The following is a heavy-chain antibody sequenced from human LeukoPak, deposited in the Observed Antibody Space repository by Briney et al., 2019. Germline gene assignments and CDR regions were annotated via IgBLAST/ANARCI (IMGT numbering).Heavy chain of an antibody. CDR3: VREVSGWPNNWFDP. Sequence: GASLRLSCAASGFTFNRYSMNWVRQAPGKGLEWVSYISSSGTTIYYADSVRARFTISRDNSKNTVDLQMSSLRAEDTAVYYCVREVSGWPNNWFDPWGQGTLVTVSS. V-gene: IGHV3-48*04. CDR2: ISSSGTTI. CDR1: GFTFNRYS. D-gene: IGHD6-19*01. J-gene: IGHJ5*02.